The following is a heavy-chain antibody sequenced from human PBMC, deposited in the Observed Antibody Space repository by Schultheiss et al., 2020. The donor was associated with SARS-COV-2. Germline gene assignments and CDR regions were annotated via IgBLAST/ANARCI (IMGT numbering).Heavy chain of an antibody. Sequence: SETLSLTCAVSGYSISSSSYYWGWIRQPPGKGLEWIGSIYYSGSTYYNPSLKSRVTISVDTSKNQFSLKLSSVTAADTAVYYCARHAGRIYDYIWGSSHYFDYWGQGTLVTVSS. V-gene: IGHV4-39*01. CDR3: ARHAGRIYDYIWGSSHYFDY. CDR1: GYSISSSSYY. CDR2: IYYSGST. J-gene: IGHJ4*02. D-gene: IGHD3-16*01.